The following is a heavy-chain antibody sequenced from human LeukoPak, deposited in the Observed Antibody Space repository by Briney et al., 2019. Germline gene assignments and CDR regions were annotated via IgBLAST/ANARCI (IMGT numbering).Heavy chain of an antibody. CDR1: GFTFSSYG. V-gene: IGHV3-30*02. CDR2: IRYDGSNK. CDR3: AKGGGALLQDAFDI. J-gene: IGHJ3*02. D-gene: IGHD2/OR15-2a*01. Sequence: GGSLRLSCAASGFTFSSYGMHWVRQAPGKGLEWVAFIRYDGSNKYYADSVKGRFTISRDNSKNTLYLRMNSLRAEDTAVYYCAKGGGALLQDAFDIWGQGTMVTVSS.